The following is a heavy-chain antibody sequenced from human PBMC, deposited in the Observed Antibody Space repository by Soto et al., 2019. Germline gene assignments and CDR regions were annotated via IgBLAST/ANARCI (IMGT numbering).Heavy chain of an antibody. V-gene: IGHV4-59*01. CDR1: GGSISSYD. CDR2: IYYSGST. Sequence: SETLSLTCPVSGGSISSYDLSWIRQPPGKGLEWIGYIYYSGSTNYNPSLKSRVTISVDTSKNQFSLKLSSVTAADTAVYYCARESSGWYTGGAFDIWGQGTMVTVSS. CDR3: ARESSGWYTGGAFDI. D-gene: IGHD6-19*01. J-gene: IGHJ3*02.